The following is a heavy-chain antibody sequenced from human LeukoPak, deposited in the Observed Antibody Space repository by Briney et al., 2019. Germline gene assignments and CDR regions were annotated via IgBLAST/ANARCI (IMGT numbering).Heavy chain of an antibody. Sequence: SETLSLTCTVSGGSISSSDNYWGWIRQPPGKTLEWIGSLSYSGTTNYNPSLKSRGAMSLDTSKNQFSLRLSSVTAADTAVYYCARDTNIARFFIWGQGILVTVSS. D-gene: IGHD2-2*01. CDR3: ARDTNIARFFI. CDR2: LSYSGTT. CDR1: GGSISSSDNY. J-gene: IGHJ4*02. V-gene: IGHV4-39*07.